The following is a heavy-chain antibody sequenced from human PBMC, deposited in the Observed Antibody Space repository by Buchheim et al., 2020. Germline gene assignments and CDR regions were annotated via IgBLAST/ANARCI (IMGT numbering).Heavy chain of an antibody. Sequence: EVQLVESGGGLVQPGGSLRLSCAVSGFTFSSYWMHWVRQAPGKGLVWVSRINSDGSSTSYADSVKGRFTISRENAKNKRYLQMNSLRAEDTAVYYCARKGGYYYDSSGSRPYGMDVWGQGTT. CDR3: ARKGGYYYDSSGSRPYGMDV. J-gene: IGHJ6*02. D-gene: IGHD3-22*01. V-gene: IGHV3-74*01. CDR1: GFTFSSYW. CDR2: INSDGSST.